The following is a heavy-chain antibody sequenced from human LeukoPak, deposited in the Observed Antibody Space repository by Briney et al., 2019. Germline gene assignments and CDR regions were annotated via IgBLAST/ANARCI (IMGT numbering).Heavy chain of an antibody. CDR3: AKAEGCSSTSCYNHAFDI. V-gene: IGHV3-30*02. CDR1: GFTFSSYG. J-gene: IGHJ3*02. Sequence: GGSLRLSCAAAGFTFSSYGMHWVRQAPGKGLEWVAFIRYDGSNKYYADSVKGRFTISRDNSKNTLYLQMNSLRAEDTAVYYCAKAEGCSSTSCYNHAFDIWGQGTMVTVSS. CDR2: IRYDGSNK. D-gene: IGHD2-2*02.